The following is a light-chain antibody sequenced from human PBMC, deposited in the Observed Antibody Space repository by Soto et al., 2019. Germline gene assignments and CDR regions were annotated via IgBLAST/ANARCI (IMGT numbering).Light chain of an antibody. Sequence: DVVMTQSPLSLPVTLGQPASISCRSSQSLVYSDGNTYLNWFQQRPGQSPRRLIYKVSNRDSGVPDRFSGSGSGTDFTLKISRVEAEDVGVYYCMQGTHWPPVYVSSGTLNEWERRRFTFGPGTKVDIK. CDR3: MQGTHWPPVYVSSGTLNEWERRRFT. CDR1: QSLVYSDGNTY. J-gene: IGKJ3*01. V-gene: IGKV2-30*01. CDR2: KVS.